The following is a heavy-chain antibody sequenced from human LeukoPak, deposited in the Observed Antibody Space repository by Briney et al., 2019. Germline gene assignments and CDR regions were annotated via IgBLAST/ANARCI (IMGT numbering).Heavy chain of an antibody. Sequence: GESLRLSCAASRCTFSSYAMHWVRQAPGKGLEWVSTLYSNGNTYYADSVKGRFTISRDNSKNTLSLQMNSLRAEDTAVYYCARDYYDGSAYYSYYEYWGQGTLVTVSS. V-gene: IGHV3-53*01. CDR2: LYSNGNT. CDR1: RCTFSSYA. CDR3: ARDYYDGSAYYSYYEY. J-gene: IGHJ4*02. D-gene: IGHD3-22*01.